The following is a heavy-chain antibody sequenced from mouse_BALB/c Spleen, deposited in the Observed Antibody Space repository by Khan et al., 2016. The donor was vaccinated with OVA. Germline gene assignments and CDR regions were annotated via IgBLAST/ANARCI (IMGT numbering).Heavy chain of an antibody. CDR2: IWGGGST. CDR1: GFSLTDYG. J-gene: IGHJ4*01. CDR3: ARGVWSYYYALDY. V-gene: IGHV2-6-5*01. Sequence: VQLQESGPGLVAPSQSLSITCTVSGFSLTDYGVSWIRQPPGKGLEWLGVIWGGGSTNYNSALKSRLSISKDNSKSQVFLKMSSLHTDYTAMYCCARGVWSYYYALDYWGQGTSVTVSS.